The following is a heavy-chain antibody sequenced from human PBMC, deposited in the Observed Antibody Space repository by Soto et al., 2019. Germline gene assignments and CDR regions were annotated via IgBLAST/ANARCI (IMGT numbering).Heavy chain of an antibody. V-gene: IGHV1-18*01. J-gene: IGHJ6*02. CDR1: GYTFTSYG. Sequence: GASVKVSCKASGYTFTSYGISWVRQAPGQGLEWMGWISAYNGNTNYAQKLQGRVTMTTDTSTSTAYMELRSLRSDDTAVYYCARDRDTGYRSGWYRRDYYYYYGMDVWG. CDR3: ARDRDTGYRSGWYRRDYYYYYGMDV. CDR2: ISAYNGNT. D-gene: IGHD6-19*01.